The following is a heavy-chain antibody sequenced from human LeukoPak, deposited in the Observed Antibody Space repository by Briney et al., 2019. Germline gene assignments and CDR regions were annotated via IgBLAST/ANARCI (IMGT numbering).Heavy chain of an antibody. CDR3: AGSRSYYPFDY. Sequence: GGSLRLSCAASGFTFSRYWMTWVRQAPGKGLEWVANIKEDGSEKYYVDFVEGRFTISRDNAKNSLYLQMNNLRAEDTAVYFRAGSRSYYPFDYWGQGTLITVSS. V-gene: IGHV3-7*01. D-gene: IGHD3-10*01. CDR2: IKEDGSEK. CDR1: GFTFSRYW. J-gene: IGHJ4*02.